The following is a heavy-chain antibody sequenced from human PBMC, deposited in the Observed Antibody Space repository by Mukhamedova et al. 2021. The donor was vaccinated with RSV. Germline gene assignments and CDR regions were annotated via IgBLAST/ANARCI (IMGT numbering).Heavy chain of an antibody. CDR3: ARGRNYYDSSTYYKALDY. V-gene: IGHV4-4*07. CDR2: TSGST. J-gene: IGHJ4*02. D-gene: IGHD3-22*01. Sequence: TSGSTNYNPSLRSRVTMSVDTSKNQFSLRLSSVTAADTAVYYCARGRNYYDSSTYYKALDYRGQGTLVSVSS.